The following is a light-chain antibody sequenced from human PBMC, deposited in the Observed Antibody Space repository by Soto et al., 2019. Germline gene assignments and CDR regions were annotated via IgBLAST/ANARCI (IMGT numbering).Light chain of an antibody. CDR3: QQYGSSPPYT. CDR1: QSVSNYY. Sequence: EVVLTQSPGTLSLSPGERATLSCRASQSVSNYYLAWYQQKPGQSPKLLIFGSSDRATGIPDRFSGSGSGTDFSLTISSLEPEDVAVYYCQQYGSSPPYTFGQGTKLEIK. V-gene: IGKV3-20*01. J-gene: IGKJ2*01. CDR2: GSS.